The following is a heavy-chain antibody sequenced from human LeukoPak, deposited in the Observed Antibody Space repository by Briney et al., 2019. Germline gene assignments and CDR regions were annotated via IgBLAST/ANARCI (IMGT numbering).Heavy chain of an antibody. V-gene: IGHV4-34*01. CDR2: INHSGST. CDR1: GGSFSGYY. J-gene: IGHJ4*02. D-gene: IGHD3-22*01. CDR3: ARRGYYDSSDYYPVDY. Sequence: SETLSLTCAVYGGSFSGYYWSWIRQPPGKGLEWIGEINHSGSTNYNPSLKSRVTISVDTSKNQFSLKLSSVTAADTAVYYCARRGYYDSSDYYPVDYWGQGTLVTVSS.